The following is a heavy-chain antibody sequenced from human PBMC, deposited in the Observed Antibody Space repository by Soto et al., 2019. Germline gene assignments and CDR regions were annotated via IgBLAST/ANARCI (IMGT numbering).Heavy chain of an antibody. Sequence: QLQLVQSGTEVKKPGSSVKVSCKASGGSFSTYSITWVRQAPGQGPEWMGRIIPMLDITDYAQKFQGRVTISADKSTSTAYMELIRLTSADTALDYCAQEVGDLGQGTLVTVSS. CDR1: GGSFSTYS. CDR3: AQEVGD. J-gene: IGHJ1*01. D-gene: IGHD1-26*01. CDR2: IIPMLDIT. V-gene: IGHV1-69*04.